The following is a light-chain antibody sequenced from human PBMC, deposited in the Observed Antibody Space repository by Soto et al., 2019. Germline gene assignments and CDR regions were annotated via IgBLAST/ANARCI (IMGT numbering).Light chain of an antibody. V-gene: IGLV2-14*03. CDR1: ISDVGGYNS. J-gene: IGLJ1*01. CDR3: CSFTSSSTPGYV. Sequence: QSALAQPASVSGSPGQSIAISCAGTISDVGGYNSVSWYQQHPGKAPNLMIYDVSNRPSGVSNRFSGSKSVNTASLTISGLQAEDEADYYCCSFTSSSTPGYVFGTGTKLTVL. CDR2: DVS.